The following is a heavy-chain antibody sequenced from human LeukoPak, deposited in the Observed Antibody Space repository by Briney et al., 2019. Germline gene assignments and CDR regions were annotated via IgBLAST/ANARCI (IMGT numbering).Heavy chain of an antibody. CDR1: THTFRTYA. J-gene: IGHJ5*02. CDR3: ARLAPPNTSRWRDP. V-gene: IGHV3-23*01. CDR2: IRQSGDIT. Sequence: GGSLRLSCAPSTHTFRTYAMSWVRQAPGKGPEWVSVIRQSGDITYYADSVKGRFTISRDNSENTVFLQMNSRSAEDTAVYYCARLAPPNTSRWRDPWGQGNLVTVSS. D-gene: IGHD6-13*01.